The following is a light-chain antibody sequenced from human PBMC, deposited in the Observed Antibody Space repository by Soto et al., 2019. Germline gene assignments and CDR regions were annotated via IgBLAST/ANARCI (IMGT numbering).Light chain of an antibody. CDR3: AAWDDSLTWV. V-gene: IGLV1-44*01. Sequence: QSVLTQPPSASGTPGQRVTISCSGGRSNIGIYNVSWYQQLPGTAPNLLIHGNNQRPSGVPDRFSGSKSGTSASLAISGLQSEDEGDYYCAAWDDSLTWVFGGGTKLTVL. J-gene: IGLJ3*02. CDR2: GNN. CDR1: RSNIGIYN.